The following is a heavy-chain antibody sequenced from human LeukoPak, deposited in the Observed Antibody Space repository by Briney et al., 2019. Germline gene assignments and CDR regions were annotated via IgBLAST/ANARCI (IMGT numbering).Heavy chain of an antibody. CDR3: VNLWEAGY. CDR2: LSSGSDSI. V-gene: IGHV3-48*04. J-gene: IGHJ4*02. CDR1: GFTFNTYT. Sequence: GGSLRLSCAASGFTFNTYTMNWVRQAPGKGLEWISYLSSGSDSIFYADSVKGRFTTSRDNAKNSLYLQLNSVRVEDTAMYYCVNLWEAGYWGQGTLVTVSS. D-gene: IGHD1-26*01.